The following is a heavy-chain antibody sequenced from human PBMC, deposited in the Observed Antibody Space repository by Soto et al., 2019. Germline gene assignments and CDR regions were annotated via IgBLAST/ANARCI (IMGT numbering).Heavy chain of an antibody. CDR1: GGSINTFY. CDR2: IFSSGST. CDR3: AREGSYSAYNFAHGIQLWSFDF. V-gene: IGHV4-4*07. D-gene: IGHD5-12*01. J-gene: IGHJ4*02. Sequence: SETLSLTCTVSGGSINTFYWSWVRQPAGKGLEWIGRIFSSGSTSFNPSLESRVAMSVDTSKNHFSLNLRSVTAADMAVYYCAREGSYSAYNFAHGIQLWSFDFWGQGTLVTVSS.